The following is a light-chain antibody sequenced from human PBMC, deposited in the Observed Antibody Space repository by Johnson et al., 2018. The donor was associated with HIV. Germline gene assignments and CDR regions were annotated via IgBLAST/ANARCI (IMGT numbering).Light chain of an antibody. J-gene: IGLJ1*01. CDR3: GTWARSRRAPCV. V-gene: IGLV1-51*01. CDR2: DNN. CDR1: SSNIGNNY. Sequence: QSVLTQPPSVSAAPGQKVTISCSGSSSNIGNNYVSWYQQLPGTAPKLLIYDNNKRPSGIPDRFSGSKSGTSATLGITGLQTGAEADYYCGTWARSRRAPCVFGTGTKVTVL.